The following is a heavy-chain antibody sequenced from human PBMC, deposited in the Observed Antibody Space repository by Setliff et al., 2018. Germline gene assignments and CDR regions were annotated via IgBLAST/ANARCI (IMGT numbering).Heavy chain of an antibody. J-gene: IGHJ4*03. CDR1: GYISTSYG. CDR2: ISAFNGNT. V-gene: IGHV1-18*01. Sequence: GASVKVSCKASGYISTSYGITGVRQAPGQGLEWMGRISAFNGNTIYAQKFQGRVTVTTDTSTGTGYMELRSLKSDDSAVYYCARAPTVTTSLYFDYWGQGTMVTVSS. CDR3: ARAPTVTTSLYFDY. D-gene: IGHD4-17*01.